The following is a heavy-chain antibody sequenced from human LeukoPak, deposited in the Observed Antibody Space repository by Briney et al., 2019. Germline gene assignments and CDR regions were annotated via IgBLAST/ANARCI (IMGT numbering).Heavy chain of an antibody. J-gene: IGHJ6*03. V-gene: IGHV4-39*07. CDR1: GGSISSSSYY. D-gene: IGHD2-2*01. Sequence: SETLSLTCTVSGGSISSSSYYWGWIRQPPGKGLEWIGSIYTSGSTNYNPSLKSRVTISVDTSKNQFSLKLSSVTAADTAVYYCARDRQLLYYYYYMDVWGKGTTVTVSS. CDR3: ARDRQLLYYYYYMDV. CDR2: IYTSGST.